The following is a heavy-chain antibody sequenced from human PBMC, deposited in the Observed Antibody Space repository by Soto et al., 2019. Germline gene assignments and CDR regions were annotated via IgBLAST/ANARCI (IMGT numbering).Heavy chain of an antibody. CDR2: IIPIFGTA. CDR3: AREPVPVGTTNWFDP. V-gene: IGHV1-69*13. J-gene: IGHJ5*02. CDR1: GGTFSSYA. D-gene: IGHD1-7*01. Sequence: SVKVSCKASGGTFSSYAISWVRQAPGQGLEWMGGIIPIFGTANYAQKFQGRVTITADESTSTAYMELSSLRSEDTAVYYCAREPVPVGTTNWFDPWGQGTLVTVSS.